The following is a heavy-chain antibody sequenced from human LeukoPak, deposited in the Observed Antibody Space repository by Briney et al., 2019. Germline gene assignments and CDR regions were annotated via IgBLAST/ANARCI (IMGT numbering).Heavy chain of an antibody. D-gene: IGHD6-13*01. CDR1: GGSISSSSYY. V-gene: IGHV4-39*07. J-gene: IGHJ5*02. CDR2: IYYSGST. CDR3: ARDGPSPRYSSSWYWFDP. Sequence: SETLSLTCTVSGGSISSSSYYWGWIRQPPGKGLEWIGSIYYSGSTYYNPSLKSRVTMSVDTSKNQFSLKLSSVTAADTAVYYCARDGPSPRYSSSWYWFDPWGQGTLVTVSS.